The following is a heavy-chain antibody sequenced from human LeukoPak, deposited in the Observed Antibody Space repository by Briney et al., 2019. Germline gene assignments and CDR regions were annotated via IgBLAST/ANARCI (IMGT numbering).Heavy chain of an antibody. Sequence: SETLSLTCAVHGGSFSGYYWSWIRQPPGKGLEWIGEINHSGSTNYNPSLKSRVTTSVDTSKNQFSLKLSSVTAADTAVYYCARVGTYYYYGMDVWGQGTTVTVSS. CDR1: GGSFSGYY. J-gene: IGHJ6*02. V-gene: IGHV4-34*01. D-gene: IGHD1-26*01. CDR2: INHSGST. CDR3: ARVGTYYYYGMDV.